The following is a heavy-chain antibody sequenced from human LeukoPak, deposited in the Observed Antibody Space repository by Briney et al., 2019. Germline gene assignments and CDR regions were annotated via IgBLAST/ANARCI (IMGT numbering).Heavy chain of an antibody. Sequence: PGGSLRLSCTASGFTFSSYTMNWVRQAPGKGLEWVSAVSFGSNYIYYADSVKGRFTISRDNTKNSLYLYLNSLRAEDTAVYFCVSELELSYWGQGTLVTVSS. CDR1: GFTFSSYT. V-gene: IGHV3-21*01. CDR2: VSFGSNYI. CDR3: VSELELSY. D-gene: IGHD1-7*01. J-gene: IGHJ4*02.